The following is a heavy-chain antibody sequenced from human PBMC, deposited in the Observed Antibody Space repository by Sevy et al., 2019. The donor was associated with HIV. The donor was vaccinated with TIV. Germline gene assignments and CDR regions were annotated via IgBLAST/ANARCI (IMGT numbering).Heavy chain of an antibody. V-gene: IGHV3-30-3*01. D-gene: IGHD3-22*01. CDR1: GFTFSSYA. CDR3: ARGVYYYDSSGYYHWPY. CDR2: ISYDGSNK. J-gene: IGHJ4*02. Sequence: GGSLRLSCAASGFTFSSYAMHWVRRAPGKGLEWVAVISYDGSNKHYADSVKGRFTISRDNSKNTLYLQMNSLRAEDTAVYYCARGVYYYDSSGYYHWPYWGQGTLVTVSS.